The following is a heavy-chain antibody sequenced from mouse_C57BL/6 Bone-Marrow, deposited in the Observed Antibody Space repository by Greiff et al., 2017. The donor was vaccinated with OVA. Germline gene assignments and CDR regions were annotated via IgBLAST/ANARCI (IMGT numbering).Heavy chain of an antibody. J-gene: IGHJ4*01. D-gene: IGHD1-1*01. CDR2: IYPGGGYT. Sequence: QVQLKASGAGLVRPGTSVKMSCKASGFTFTNYWIGWAKQRPGPGLEWIGDIYPGGGYTYYNEKFKGKGTLSADKSSSTAYMQFIRLTSEDSAIYYCGRTLRDYAMDYWGQGTSVTVSS. CDR1: GFTFTNYW. V-gene: IGHV1-63*01. CDR3: GRTLRDYAMDY.